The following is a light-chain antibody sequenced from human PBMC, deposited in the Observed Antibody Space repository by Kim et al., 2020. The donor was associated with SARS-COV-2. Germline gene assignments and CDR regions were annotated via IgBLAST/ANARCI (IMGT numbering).Light chain of an antibody. Sequence: PGQRVTSSCSGSSSNIGSNTVNWYQQLPGTAPKLLIYSTNQRPSGVPDRFSGSKSGTSASLAISGLQSEDEADYYCAAWDDSLNVVFGGGTQLTVL. CDR1: SSNIGSNT. V-gene: IGLV1-44*01. CDR2: STN. J-gene: IGLJ2*01. CDR3: AAWDDSLNVV.